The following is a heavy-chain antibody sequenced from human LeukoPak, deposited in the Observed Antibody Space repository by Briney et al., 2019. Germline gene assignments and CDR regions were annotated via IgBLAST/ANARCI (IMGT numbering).Heavy chain of an antibody. CDR1: GFTSSHYG. V-gene: IGHV3-33*06. CDR3: AKDAQRGFDYSNSLDN. D-gene: IGHD4-11*01. J-gene: IGHJ4*02. CDR2: IWSDGSNR. Sequence: GGSLRLSCATSGFTSSHYGMHWVRQAPGKGLEWVAVIWSDGSNRYYGDPVKGRFTISRDNFQSTVYLQMNSLRAEDTAVYYCAKDAQRGFDYSNSLDNWGQGTLVTVSS.